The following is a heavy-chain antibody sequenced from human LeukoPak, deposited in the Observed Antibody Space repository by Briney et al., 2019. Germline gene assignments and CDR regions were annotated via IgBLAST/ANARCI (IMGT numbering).Heavy chain of an antibody. CDR1: GFTFSSYG. V-gene: IGHV3-23*01. J-gene: IGHJ4*02. CDR3: AIRGGTYGSGTYRGC. CDR2: ISASGGTT. D-gene: IGHD3-10*01. Sequence: GGSLRLSCAASGFTFSSYGMSWVRQAPGKGLEWVSGISASGGTTYSADSVKGRFTISRDNSKNTLYLQMKSLRAEDTAVYYCAIRGGTYGSGTYRGCWGQGTLVIVSS.